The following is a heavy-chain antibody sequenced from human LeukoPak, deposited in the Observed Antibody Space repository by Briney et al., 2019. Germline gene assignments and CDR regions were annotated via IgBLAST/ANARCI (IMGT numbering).Heavy chain of an antibody. CDR3: ARDGYCSGGSCYSAL. J-gene: IGHJ4*02. Sequence: SVKVSCKASGGTFSSYAIGWVRQAPGQGLEWMGGIIPIFGTANYAQKFQGRVTITTDESTSTAYMELSSLRSEDTAVYYCARDGYCSGGSCYSALWGQGTLVTVSS. D-gene: IGHD2-15*01. V-gene: IGHV1-69*05. CDR2: IIPIFGTA. CDR1: GGTFSSYA.